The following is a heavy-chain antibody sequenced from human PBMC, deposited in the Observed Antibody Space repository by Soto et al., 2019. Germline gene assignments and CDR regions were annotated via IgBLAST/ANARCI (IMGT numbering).Heavy chain of an antibody. V-gene: IGHV1-18*04. CDR1: GYTFLSYG. CDR2: ISAYSGKT. CDR3: AGNPTGSIYDS. D-gene: IGHD1-26*01. J-gene: IGHJ5*02. Sequence: EASVKVSCKASGYTFLSYGISWVRQAPGQGLEWMGWISAYSGKTDYAQRLQDRVTLTRDTSTNTAYMELRSLRSDDTAVYYCAGNPTGSIYDSWGTAPRVTV.